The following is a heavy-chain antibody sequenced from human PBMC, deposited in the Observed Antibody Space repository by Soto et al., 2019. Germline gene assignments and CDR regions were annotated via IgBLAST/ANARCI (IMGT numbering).Heavy chain of an antibody. D-gene: IGHD5-12*01. CDR2: INHSGST. V-gene: IGHV4-34*01. J-gene: IGHJ6*02. CDR3: ARLFRWLRPYYYYYGMDV. Sequence: PSETLSLTCAVYGGSFSGYYWSWIRQPPGKGLEWIGEINHSGSTNYNPSLKSRVTISVDTSKNQFSLKLSSVTAADTAVYYCARLFRWLRPYYYYYGMDVWGQGTTVTVSS. CDR1: GGSFSGYY.